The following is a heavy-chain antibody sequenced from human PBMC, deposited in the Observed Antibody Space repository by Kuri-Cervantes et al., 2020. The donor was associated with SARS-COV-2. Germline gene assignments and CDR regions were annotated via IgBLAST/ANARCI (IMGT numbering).Heavy chain of an antibody. D-gene: IGHD3-10*01. CDR2: INPNSGGT. J-gene: IGHJ6*02. CDR3: ARASVRGIIITYHSYGMDV. Sequence: ASVKVSRKASGYTFTGYYMHWVRQAPGQGLEWMGWINPNSGGTNYAQKFQGWVTMTRDTSISTAYMELSRLRSDDTAVYYCARASVRGIIITYHSYGMDVWGQGTTVTVSS. V-gene: IGHV1-2*04. CDR1: GYTFTGYY.